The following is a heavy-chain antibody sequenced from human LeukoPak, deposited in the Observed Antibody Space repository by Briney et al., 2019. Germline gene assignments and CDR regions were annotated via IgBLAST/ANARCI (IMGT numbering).Heavy chain of an antibody. D-gene: IGHD5/OR15-5a*01. CDR2: ISGSGGST. J-gene: IGHJ6*03. CDR3: AKSSAAVVNDRGFYYMDV. V-gene: IGHV3-23*01. CDR1: GFTFSSYA. Sequence: GGSLRLSCAASGFTFSSYAMSWVRQAPGKGLEWVSAISGSGGSTYYADSVKGRFTISRDNSKNTLYLQMNSLRAEDTAVYYCAKSSAAVVNDRGFYYMDVWGKGTTDTVSS.